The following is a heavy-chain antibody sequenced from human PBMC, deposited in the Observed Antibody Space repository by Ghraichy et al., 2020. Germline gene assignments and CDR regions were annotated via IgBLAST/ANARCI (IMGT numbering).Heavy chain of an antibody. V-gene: IGHV3-23*01. CDR3: AKLGPGGYSSSWYDYYYYYYGMDV. CDR1: GFTFSSYA. J-gene: IGHJ6*02. CDR2: ISGSGGST. D-gene: IGHD6-13*01. Sequence: AGSLRLSCAASGFTFSSYAMSWVRQAPGKGLEWVSAISGSGGSTYYADSVKGRFTISRDNSKNTLYLQMNSLRAEDTAVYYCAKLGPGGYSSSWYDYYYYYYGMDVWGQGTTVTVSS.